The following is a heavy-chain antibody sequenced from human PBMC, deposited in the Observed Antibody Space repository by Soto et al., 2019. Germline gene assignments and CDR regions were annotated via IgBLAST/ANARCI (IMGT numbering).Heavy chain of an antibody. D-gene: IGHD3-10*01. V-gene: IGHV4-30-2*01. CDR2: ISQTGAT. Sequence: SETLSLTCAVSGGSITSGNSYSWAWIRQPPGRGLEWIGSISQTGATSYNPSLKSRVSVSLDKSKNQFSLRLSSVTAADMAAYYCARAVSPYFGTWFDPWGQGTLVTVS. CDR1: GGSITSGNSYS. J-gene: IGHJ5*02. CDR3: ARAVSPYFGTWFDP.